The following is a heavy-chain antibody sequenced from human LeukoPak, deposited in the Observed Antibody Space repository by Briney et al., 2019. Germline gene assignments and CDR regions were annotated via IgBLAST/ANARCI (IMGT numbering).Heavy chain of an antibody. CDR3: ARDSLTPLLWFETAVDY. CDR2: ISAYNGNT. V-gene: IGHV1-18*04. Sequence: ASVKVSCKASGYTFTSYGISWVRQAPGQGLEWMGWISAYNGNTNCAQKLQGRVTMTTDSSTSTAYMELRSLRSDDTAVYYCARDSLTPLLWFETAVDYWGQGTLVTVSS. J-gene: IGHJ4*02. CDR1: GYTFTSYG. D-gene: IGHD3-10*01.